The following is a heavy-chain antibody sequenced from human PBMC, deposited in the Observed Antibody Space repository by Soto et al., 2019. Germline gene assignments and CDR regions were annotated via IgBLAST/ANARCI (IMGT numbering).Heavy chain of an antibody. CDR2: IIPIFGTA. Sequence: SVKVCCKASGGTFSSYAISWVRQAPGQGLEWMGGIIPIFGTANYAQKFQGRVTITADESTSTAYMELSSLRSEDTAVYYCARDTDYGDYYFDYWGQGTLVTVSS. D-gene: IGHD4-17*01. J-gene: IGHJ4*02. CDR3: ARDTDYGDYYFDY. CDR1: GGTFSSYA. V-gene: IGHV1-69*13.